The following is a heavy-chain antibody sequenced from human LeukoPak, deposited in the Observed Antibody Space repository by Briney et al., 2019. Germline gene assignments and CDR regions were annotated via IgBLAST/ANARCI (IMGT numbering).Heavy chain of an antibody. D-gene: IGHD1-26*01. CDR3: ARLHSAIYYGDAFDI. V-gene: IGHV3-7*03. CDR2: IKEDGSEK. Sequence: GGSLRLSCAVSGFTFSSYWMTWVRQAPGKGPEWVAKIKEDGSEKYYADSVKGRFTVSRDNVKNSLFLQMNSLRAEDTAAYYCARLHSAIYYGDAFDIWGQGTMVTVSS. J-gene: IGHJ3*02. CDR1: GFTFSSYW.